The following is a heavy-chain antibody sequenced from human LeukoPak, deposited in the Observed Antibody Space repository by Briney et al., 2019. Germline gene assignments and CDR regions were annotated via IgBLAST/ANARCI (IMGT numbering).Heavy chain of an antibody. V-gene: IGHV4-39*07. J-gene: IGHJ4*02. CDR3: AIIRLGELSSAHLDY. Sequence: SETLSLTCTVSGDSFSSVTDYWAWIRQPPGKGLEWIASGDYSGGTYYNPSLESRVAISTDMSKNQFSLKLSSVTAADTAVYYCAIIRLGELSSAHLDYWGQGTLVTVSS. CDR2: GDYSGGT. D-gene: IGHD3-16*02. CDR1: GDSFSSVTDY.